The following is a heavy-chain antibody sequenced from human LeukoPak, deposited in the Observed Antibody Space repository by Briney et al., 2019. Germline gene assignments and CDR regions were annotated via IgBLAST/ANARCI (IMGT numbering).Heavy chain of an antibody. D-gene: IGHD2-15*01. CDR3: ARVPRRYCSGGSCYSEDY. CDR1: GFTFSDYY. V-gene: IGHV3-11*01. J-gene: IGHJ4*02. CDR2: VSSSGSTI. Sequence: GGSLRLSCAASGFTFSDYYMSWIRQAPGKGLEWVSYVSSSGSTIYYADSVKGRFTISRDNAKNSLYLQMNSLRAEDTAVYYCARVPRRYCSGGSCYSEDYWGQGTLVTVSS.